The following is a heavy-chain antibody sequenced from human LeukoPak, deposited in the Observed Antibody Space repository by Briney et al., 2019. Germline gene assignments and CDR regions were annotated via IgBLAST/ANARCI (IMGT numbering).Heavy chain of an antibody. CDR1: GGTFSSYA. CDR3: AREEVLGGSYYSIDY. CDR2: IIPILGIA. D-gene: IGHD1-26*01. Sequence: ASVKVSCKASGGTFSSYAISWVRQAPGQGLEWMGRIIPILGIANYAQKFQGRVTITADKSTSTAYMELSSLRSEDTAVYYCAREEVLGGSYYSIDYWGQGTLVTVSS. J-gene: IGHJ4*02. V-gene: IGHV1-69*04.